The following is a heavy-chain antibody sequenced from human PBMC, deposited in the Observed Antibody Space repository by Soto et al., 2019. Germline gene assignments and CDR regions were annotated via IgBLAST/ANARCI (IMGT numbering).Heavy chain of an antibody. V-gene: IGHV1-3*01. CDR1: GYTFTRYA. D-gene: IGHD2-2*01. J-gene: IGHJ4*02. CDR3: ARVGSRCSSTSCYHPSTHELDY. Sequence: GASVKVSWKASGYTFTRYAMHWGRQAPGQKLEWMGWNNAGNGNTKYSQKFQGRVTITRDTSASTAYMELSSLRSEDTAVYYCARVGSRCSSTSCYHPSTHELDYWGQGTLVTVSS. CDR2: NNAGNGNT.